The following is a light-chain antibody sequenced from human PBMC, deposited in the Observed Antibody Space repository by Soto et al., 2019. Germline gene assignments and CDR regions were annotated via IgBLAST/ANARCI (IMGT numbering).Light chain of an antibody. CDR3: QQYHSVPFT. Sequence: DIVMTQSPDSLAVSLGERATINCKSSQSVLYSSNNKNYLVWYQQKPGQPPKLLIYWASTRESGVPDRFSGSGPGTDFTLTISSLQAEDVAVYYCQQYHSVPFTFGPGTKVDIK. CDR1: QSVLYSSNNKNY. CDR2: WAS. J-gene: IGKJ3*01. V-gene: IGKV4-1*01.